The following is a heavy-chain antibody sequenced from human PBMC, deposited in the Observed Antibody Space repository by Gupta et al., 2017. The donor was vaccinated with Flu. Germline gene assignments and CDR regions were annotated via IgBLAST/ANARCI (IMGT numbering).Heavy chain of an antibody. D-gene: IGHD6-19*01. CDR3: ARGRGDSSSGWENWFDP. Sequence: QVQLQESGPGLVKPSQTLSLQCTVSGGSIRSGSPYWSWLRQPAGKGLEWIGGTYTRGSTNYNLSLKSRVTISIDTSKNQFSLDLSSVTDADTAVYYCARGRGDSSSGWENWFDPWGRGILVTVSS. CDR1: GGSIRSGSPY. CDR2: TYTRGST. J-gene: IGHJ5*02. V-gene: IGHV4-61*02.